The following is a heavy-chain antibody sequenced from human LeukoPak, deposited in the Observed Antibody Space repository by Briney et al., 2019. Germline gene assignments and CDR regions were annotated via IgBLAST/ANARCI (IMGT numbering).Heavy chain of an antibody. CDR1: GGSISSYY. CDR2: IYYSGST. J-gene: IGHJ6*02. V-gene: IGHV4-59*01. D-gene: IGHD4-17*01. Sequence: PSETLSLTCTVSGGSISSYYWSWIRQPPGKGLEWIGYIYYSGSTNYNPSLKSRVTMSVDTSKNQFSLKLSSVTAADTAVCYCARDTVRGYYYGMDVWGQGTTVTVSS. CDR3: ARDTVRGYYYGMDV.